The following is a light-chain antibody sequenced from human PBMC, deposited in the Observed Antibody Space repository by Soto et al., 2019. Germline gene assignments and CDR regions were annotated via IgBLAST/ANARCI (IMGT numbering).Light chain of an antibody. J-gene: IGKJ1*01. CDR1: QSFSGT. V-gene: IGKV1-5*01. CDR2: DAS. Sequence: DIQMTQSPSTLSASVGDRVTITCRASQSFSGTLAWYQQKPGKAPKLLIFDASSLERGVPSRFSGSGSGTEFTLTISSLQPDDFPTYYCQQYDTYARTFGQGTKVEIK. CDR3: QQYDTYART.